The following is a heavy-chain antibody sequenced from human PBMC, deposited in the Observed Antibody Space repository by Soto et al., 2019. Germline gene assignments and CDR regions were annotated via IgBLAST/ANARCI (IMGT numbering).Heavy chain of an antibody. CDR2: INGDVTST. V-gene: IGHV3-74*01. J-gene: IGHJ4*02. Sequence: EVHLVESGGGLVQPGGSLSLSCAASGFTFNSYWMHWVRQVPGKGLVWDSRINGDVTSTTYADSVKGRFTISRDNAKNMLYLQMNSLRVEDTAVYYCARGPEGINWYTHPIDYWGQGTLVPVSS. CDR1: GFTFNSYW. CDR3: ARGPEGINWYTHPIDY. D-gene: IGHD6-13*01.